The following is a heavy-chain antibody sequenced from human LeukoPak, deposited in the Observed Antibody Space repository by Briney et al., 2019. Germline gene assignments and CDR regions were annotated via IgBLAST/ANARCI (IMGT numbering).Heavy chain of an antibody. CDR3: ARGYYGSGDNWFDP. V-gene: IGHV4-34*01. CDR1: GGSFSGYY. J-gene: IGHJ5*02. CDR2: INHSGST. Sequence: PSETLSLTCAVYGGSFSGYYWSWIRQPPGKGLEWIGEINHSGSTNYNPSLKSRVTISVDTSKNQFSLKLSSVTAADTAVYYCARGYYGSGDNWFDPWGQGTLVTVSS. D-gene: IGHD3-10*01.